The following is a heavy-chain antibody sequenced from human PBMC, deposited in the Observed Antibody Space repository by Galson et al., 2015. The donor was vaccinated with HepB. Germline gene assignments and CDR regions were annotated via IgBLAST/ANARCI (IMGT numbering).Heavy chain of an antibody. CDR3: ARHLKRLLWFGELEVDV. Sequence: QSGAEVKKPGESLKISCEGSGYSFTSYWIGWVRQMPGKGLEWMGIIYPGDSDTRYSPSFQGQVTISADKSISTAYLQWSSLKASDTAMYYCARHLKRLLWFGELEVDVWGQGTTVTVSS. D-gene: IGHD3-10*01. J-gene: IGHJ6*02. V-gene: IGHV5-51*01. CDR2: IYPGDSDT. CDR1: GYSFTSYW.